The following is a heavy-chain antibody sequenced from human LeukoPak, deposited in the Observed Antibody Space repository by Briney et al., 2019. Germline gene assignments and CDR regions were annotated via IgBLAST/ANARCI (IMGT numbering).Heavy chain of an antibody. Sequence: PGGSLRLSCAASGFTFSDYYMSWIRQAPGKGLEWVSYISSSGSTIYYADSVKGRFTTSRDNAKNSLYLQMNSLRAEDTAVYYCAREAFDSSSGRGMDVWGKGTTVTVSS. D-gene: IGHD6-6*01. CDR2: ISSSGSTI. J-gene: IGHJ6*03. CDR1: GFTFSDYY. CDR3: AREAFDSSSGRGMDV. V-gene: IGHV3-11*04.